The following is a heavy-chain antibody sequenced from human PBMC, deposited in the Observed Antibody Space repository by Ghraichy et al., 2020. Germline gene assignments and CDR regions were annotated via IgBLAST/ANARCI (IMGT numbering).Heavy chain of an antibody. CDR3: AKVMYGSGNTRHYYYYGMDV. Sequence: GGSLRLSCAASGFTFSSYAMSWVRQAPGKGLEWVSAISGSGGSTYYADSVKGRFTISRDNSKNTLYLQMNSLRAEDTAVYYCAKVMYGSGNTRHYYYYGMDVWGQGTTVTVSS. D-gene: IGHD3-10*01. CDR1: GFTFSSYA. CDR2: ISGSGGST. J-gene: IGHJ6*02. V-gene: IGHV3-23*01.